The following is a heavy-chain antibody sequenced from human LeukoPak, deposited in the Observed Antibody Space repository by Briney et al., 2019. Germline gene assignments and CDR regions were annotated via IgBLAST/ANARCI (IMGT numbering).Heavy chain of an antibody. D-gene: IGHD3-10*01. V-gene: IGHV3-7*03. J-gene: IGHJ4*02. CDR1: GFTFSSYW. CDR3: ARVQRVTFPLKYYFDY. Sequence: GGSLRLSCAASGFTFSSYWMSWVRQAPGKGLEWVANIKQDGSEKYYVDSVKGRFTISRDNAKNSLYLQMNSLRAEDTAVYYCARVQRVTFPLKYYFDYWGQGTLVTVSS. CDR2: IKQDGSEK.